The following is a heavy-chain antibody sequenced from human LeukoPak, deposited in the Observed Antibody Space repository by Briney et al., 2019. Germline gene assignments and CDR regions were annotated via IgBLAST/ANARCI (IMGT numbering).Heavy chain of an antibody. CDR3: ARIGMATISYFDY. V-gene: IGHV3-7*01. CDR1: GFTFSSHW. J-gene: IGHJ4*02. Sequence: PGGSLRLSCAASGFTFSSHWMSWVRQAPGKGLEWVANIKLDGSEKYYVDSVKGRFTISRDNGKNSLYLQTNSLRAEDTAVYFCARIGMATISYFDYWGQGTLVTVSS. D-gene: IGHD5-24*01. CDR2: IKLDGSEK.